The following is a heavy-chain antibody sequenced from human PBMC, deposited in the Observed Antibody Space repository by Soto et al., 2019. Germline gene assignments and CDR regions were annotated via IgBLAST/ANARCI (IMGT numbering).Heavy chain of an antibody. D-gene: IGHD3-10*01. V-gene: IGHV1-18*01. Sequence: QVQLVQSGAEVKKPGASVKVSCKASGYTFTSYGISWVRQAPGQGLEWMGWISTYNGNTKYAQKLQGRVTMTTDTSTSTAYRELRGLGSDDTAVFSCGREWVRGVGSNYWGKGPWSPSPQ. CDR3: GREWVRGVGSNY. CDR2: ISTYNGNT. J-gene: IGHJ4*03. CDR1: GYTFTSYG.